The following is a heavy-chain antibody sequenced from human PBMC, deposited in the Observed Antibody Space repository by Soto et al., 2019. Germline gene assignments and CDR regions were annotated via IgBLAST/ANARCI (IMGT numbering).Heavy chain of an antibody. J-gene: IGHJ5*02. CDR3: ARPKTIGAAAGKGWFDP. V-gene: IGHV4-30-2*01. Sequence: TLSLTCAVSGGSISSGGYSWSWIRQPPGKGLEWIGYIYHSGSTYYNPSLKSRVTISVDRSKNQFSLKLTSVTAADMAMYYCARPKTIGAAAGKGWFDPWGQGTLVTVSS. CDR2: IYHSGST. D-gene: IGHD6-13*01. CDR1: GGSISSGGYS.